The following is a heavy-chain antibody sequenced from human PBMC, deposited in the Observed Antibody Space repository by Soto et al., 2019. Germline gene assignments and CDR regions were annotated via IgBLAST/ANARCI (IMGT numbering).Heavy chain of an antibody. CDR2: INGDGSRT. CDR3: VRDYGEAGSTAAFDI. Sequence: TGGSLRLSCAASGFTISGFWMHWVRQVPGKGLVWVSHINGDGSRTSYADSVKGRFTTSRDNAKNTVHLQMNSLRVEDTAVYHCVRDYGEAGSTAAFDIWGQGTMVTVSS. V-gene: IGHV3-74*01. CDR1: GFTISGFW. D-gene: IGHD4-17*01. J-gene: IGHJ3*02.